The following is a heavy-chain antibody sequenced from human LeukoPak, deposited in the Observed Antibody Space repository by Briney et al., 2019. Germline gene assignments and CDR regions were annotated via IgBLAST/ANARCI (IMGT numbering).Heavy chain of an antibody. CDR2: ISNSGTTI. J-gene: IGHJ4*02. Sequence: GGSLRLSCAASGLTFSDYYMSWIRQAPGKGLEWVSYISNSGTTINYADSVKGRFTISRDNAKSSLYLQMNSLSAEDTAAYYCATLGYISGWSPDYWGQGTLVTVSS. D-gene: IGHD6-19*01. CDR1: GLTFSDYY. CDR3: ATLGYISGWSPDY. V-gene: IGHV3-11*01.